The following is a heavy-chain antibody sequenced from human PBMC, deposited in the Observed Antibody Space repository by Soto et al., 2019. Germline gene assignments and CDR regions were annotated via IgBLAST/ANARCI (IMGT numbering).Heavy chain of an antibody. J-gene: IGHJ4*02. D-gene: IGHD6-19*01. CDR2: IWYDGSNK. CDR3: ERTNSSGFYFDY. V-gene: IGHV3-33*01. Sequence: GGSLRLSCAASGFTFSSYGMHWVRQAPGKGLEWVAVIWYDGSNKYYADSVKGRFTISRDNSKNTLYLQMNSLRAEDTAVYYCERTNSSGFYFDYWGQGTLVTVSS. CDR1: GFTFSSYG.